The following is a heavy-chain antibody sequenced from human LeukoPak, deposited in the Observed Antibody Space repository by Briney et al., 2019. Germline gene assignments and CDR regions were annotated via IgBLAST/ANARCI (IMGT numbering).Heavy chain of an antibody. CDR2: INHSGST. D-gene: IGHD5-12*01. Sequence: SETLSLTCAVSGGSFSGYYWSWIRQPPGKGLEWIGEINHSGSTNYNPSLKSRVTISVDTSKNQFSLKLSSVTAADTAVYYCARRPGYSGYDYGYYYYGMDVWGQGTTVTVSS. CDR1: GGSFSGYY. V-gene: IGHV4-34*01. J-gene: IGHJ6*02. CDR3: ARRPGYSGYDYGYYYYGMDV.